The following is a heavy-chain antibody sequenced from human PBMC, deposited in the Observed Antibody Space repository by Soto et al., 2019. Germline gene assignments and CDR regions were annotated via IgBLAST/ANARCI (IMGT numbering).Heavy chain of an antibody. CDR1: GFTFSSYA. CDR2: ISYDGSNK. J-gene: IGHJ6*02. Sequence: PGGTLILSCAASGFTFSSYAMHWVRQAPGKGLEWVAVISYDGSNKYYADSVKGRFTISRDNSKNTLYLQMNSLRAEDTAVYYCARDRGGITNFPYYYYGMDVWGQGTTVTVSS. V-gene: IGHV3-30-3*01. D-gene: IGHD1-20*01. CDR3: ARDRGGITNFPYYYYGMDV.